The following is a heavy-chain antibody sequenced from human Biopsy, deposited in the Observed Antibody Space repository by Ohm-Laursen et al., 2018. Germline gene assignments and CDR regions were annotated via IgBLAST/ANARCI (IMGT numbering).Heavy chain of an antibody. V-gene: IGHV1-2*02. CDR2: INAKTGDT. CDR3: TRGGYYYDSLAYYYWFDP. Sequence: ASVKVSCNASGYTFTGYHVHWVRQAPGQGLEWMGWINAKTGDTNYAQKFQGRVTMTRDTSISTAYVDLSSLRSDDTAVYYCTRGGYYYDSLAYYYWFDPWGQGTLVTVS. J-gene: IGHJ5*02. D-gene: IGHD3-22*01. CDR1: GYTFTGYH.